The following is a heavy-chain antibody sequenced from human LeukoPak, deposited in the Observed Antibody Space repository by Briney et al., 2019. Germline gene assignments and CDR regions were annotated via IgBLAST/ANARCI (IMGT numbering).Heavy chain of an antibody. CDR3: ARGSYPEYFQH. J-gene: IGHJ1*01. D-gene: IGHD1-26*01. Sequence: PSETLSLTCTVSGGSISSSSYYWGWIRQPPGKGLEWIGSIYYSGSTYYNPSLKSRVTISVDTSKNQFSLKLSSVTAADTAVYYCARGSYPEYFQHWGQGTLVTVSS. CDR1: GGSISSSSYY. V-gene: IGHV4-39*07. CDR2: IYYSGST.